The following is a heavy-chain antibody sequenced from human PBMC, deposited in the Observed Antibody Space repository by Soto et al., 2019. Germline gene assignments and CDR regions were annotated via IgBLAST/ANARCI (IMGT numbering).Heavy chain of an antibody. CDR2: ISYDGRNK. V-gene: IGHV3-30*04. CDR1: GFTFSSYA. D-gene: IGHD1-26*01. J-gene: IGHJ4*02. CDR3: ARDRGSYSLAVAVY. Sequence: QVQLVESGGGVVQPGRSLRLSCAASGFTFSSYAMHWVRQAPGKGLEWVSVISYDGRNKYYADSLKGPFTISRDNSNHTLYLQMNSLRAEDTAVYYCARDRGSYSLAVAVYWGQGIMVTVSS.